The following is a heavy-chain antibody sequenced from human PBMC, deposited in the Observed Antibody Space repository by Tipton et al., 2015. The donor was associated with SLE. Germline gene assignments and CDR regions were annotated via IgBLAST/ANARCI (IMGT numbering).Heavy chain of an antibody. CDR1: GYTFTSYY. CDR3: AREGAGDSSGYYYEASFDY. V-gene: IGHV1-46*01. CDR2: INPSGGST. D-gene: IGHD3-22*01. J-gene: IGHJ4*02. Sequence: QLVQSGPEVKKPGASVKVSCKASGYTFTSYYMHWVRQAPGQGLEWMGIINPSGGSTSYAQKFQGRVTMTRDTSTSTVYMEPSSLRSEDTAVYYCAREGAGDSSGYYYEASFDYWCQGTLVTVSS.